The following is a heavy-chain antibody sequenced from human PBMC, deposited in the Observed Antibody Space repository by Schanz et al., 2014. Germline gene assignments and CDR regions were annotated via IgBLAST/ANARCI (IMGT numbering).Heavy chain of an antibody. CDR3: ARDFHGYGPHLDY. J-gene: IGHJ4*02. Sequence: EVELVESGGGLVQPGGSLRLSCAASGFTFSSYAMSWVRQAPGKGLEWVSAISGSGGSTSYADSVKGRFTISRDNSKNTLYLQLNSLRAEDTAVYYCARDFHGYGPHLDYWGQGSLVTVS. CDR1: GFTFSSYA. D-gene: IGHD5-12*01. CDR2: ISGSGGST. V-gene: IGHV3-23*04.